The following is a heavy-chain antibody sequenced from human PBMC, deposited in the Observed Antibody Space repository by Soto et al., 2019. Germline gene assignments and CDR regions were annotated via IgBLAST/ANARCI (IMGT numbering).Heavy chain of an antibody. Sequence: GGSLRLSCAASGFXFSSYAXXWVXQXXGKGLEWVAVISHDGSNKYYADSVKGRFAISRDNSKNTLYLQMNSLRPEDTAVYYCAREAYGDYFFDYWGQGTLVTVSS. V-gene: IGHV3-30*09. D-gene: IGHD4-17*01. CDR3: AREAYGDYFFDY. CDR2: ISHDGSNK. CDR1: GFXFSSYA. J-gene: IGHJ4*02.